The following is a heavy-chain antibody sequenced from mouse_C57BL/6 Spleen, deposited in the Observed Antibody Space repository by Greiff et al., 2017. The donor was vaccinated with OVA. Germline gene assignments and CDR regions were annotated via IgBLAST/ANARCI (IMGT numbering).Heavy chain of an antibody. V-gene: IGHV3-6*01. Sequence: EVKLQESGPGLVKPSQSLSLTCSVTGYSITSGYYWNWIRQFPGNKLEWMGYISYDGSNNYNPSLKNRISITRDTSKNQFFLKLTSVTTEDTAKYCGAREEVTSGEPFAYWGQGTLVTVSA. D-gene: IGHD2-2*01. J-gene: IGHJ3*01. CDR1: GYSITSGYY. CDR3: AREEVTSGEPFAY. CDR2: ISYDGSN.